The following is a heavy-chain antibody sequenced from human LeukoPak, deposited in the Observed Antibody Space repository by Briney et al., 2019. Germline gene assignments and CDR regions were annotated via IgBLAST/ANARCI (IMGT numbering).Heavy chain of an antibody. CDR1: GFTFSSFA. D-gene: IGHD3-3*01. CDR3: ARGYDFWIGYSD. CDR2: ISGTGGNT. Sequence: GGSPRLSCAASGFTFSSFAMTWVRQAPGKGLEWVSAISGTGGNTYYADSVKGRFTISRDNSKNTLNLQMNSLRAEDTAVYYCARGYDFWIGYSDWGQGTLVTVSS. J-gene: IGHJ4*02. V-gene: IGHV3-23*01.